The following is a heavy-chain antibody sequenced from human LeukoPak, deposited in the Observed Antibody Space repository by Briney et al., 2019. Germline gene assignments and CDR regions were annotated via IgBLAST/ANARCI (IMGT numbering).Heavy chain of an antibody. CDR2: INHSGST. CDR3: ARGPYYGSGRSDY. Sequence: SETLSLTCAVYGGSFSGYYWSWIRQPPGKGLEWIGEINHSGSTNCNPSLKSRVTISLDTSKKQFSLKLSSVTAADTAVYYCARGPYYGSGRSDYWGQGTLVTVSS. V-gene: IGHV4-34*01. D-gene: IGHD3-10*01. J-gene: IGHJ4*02. CDR1: GGSFSGYY.